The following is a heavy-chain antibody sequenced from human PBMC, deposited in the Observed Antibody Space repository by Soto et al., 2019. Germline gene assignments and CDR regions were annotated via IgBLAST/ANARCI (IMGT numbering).Heavy chain of an antibody. CDR3: ARRRGYSSSWTPYYFDH. CDR1: GGSFSGYY. J-gene: IGHJ4*02. D-gene: IGHD6-13*01. Sequence: SETLSLTCAVYGGSFSGYYWSWIRQPPGKGLEWIGEINHSGSTNYNPSLKSRVTISVDTSKNQFSLKLSSVTAADTAVYYCARRRGYSSSWTPYYFDHWGQGTLVTVSS. V-gene: IGHV4-34*01. CDR2: INHSGST.